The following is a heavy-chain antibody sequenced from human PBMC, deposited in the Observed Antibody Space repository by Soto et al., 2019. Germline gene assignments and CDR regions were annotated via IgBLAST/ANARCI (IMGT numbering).Heavy chain of an antibody. V-gene: IGHV4-34*01. CDR1: GLWISCCY. Sequence: LETQSHAYAVYGLWISCCYLRLLRQKQGKGLEWIGEINHSGSTNYNPSLKSRVTISVDTSKNQFSLKLSSVTAADTAVYYCARSPKRSYSSGWYKGASDVLDIWGQGTMVTGSS. J-gene: IGHJ3*02. CDR3: ARSPKRSYSSGWYKGASDVLDI. D-gene: IGHD6-19*01. CDR2: INHSGST.